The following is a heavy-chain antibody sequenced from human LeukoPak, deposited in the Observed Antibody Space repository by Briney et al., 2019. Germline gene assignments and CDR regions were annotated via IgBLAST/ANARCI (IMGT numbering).Heavy chain of an antibody. J-gene: IGHJ5*02. CDR1: GFNFRAYW. CDR2: IKQDGGEK. CDR3: ARPGIAARTAWIGT. Sequence: GGSLRLSCAASGFNFRAYWMTWVRQAPGKGLEWVANIKQDGGEKYYVDSVKGRFTISRDNAKNSVYLQMDSLRAEDTAVYYCARPGIAARTAWIGTWGQGTLVTVSS. V-gene: IGHV3-7*01. D-gene: IGHD6-6*01.